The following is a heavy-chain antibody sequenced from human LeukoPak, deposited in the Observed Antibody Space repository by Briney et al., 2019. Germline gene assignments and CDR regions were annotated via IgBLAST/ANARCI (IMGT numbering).Heavy chain of an antibody. CDR3: ARGTVTNPRWFDP. D-gene: IGHD4-17*01. CDR1: GGSISSGGYS. Sequence: SQTLSLTCAVSGGSISSGGYSWSWIRQPPGRGLEWIGYIYHSGSTYYNPSLKSRVTISVDRSKNQFSLKLSSVTAADTAVYYCARGTVTNPRWFDPWGQGTLVTVSS. V-gene: IGHV4-30-2*01. CDR2: IYHSGST. J-gene: IGHJ5*02.